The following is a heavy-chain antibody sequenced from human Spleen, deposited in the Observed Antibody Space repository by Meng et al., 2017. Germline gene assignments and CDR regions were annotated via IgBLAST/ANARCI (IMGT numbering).Heavy chain of an antibody. Sequence: GESLKISCAASGFTFSSYAMTWVRQAPGKGLEWVSSIGSDSTYIYYADSVKGRFTISRDNAKNSLYLQMSSLGVEDAAVYFCARHMITFGGVIISTYYYYAMDIWGQGTMVTVSS. CDR3: ARHMITFGGVIISTYYYYAMDI. V-gene: IGHV3-21*01. D-gene: IGHD3-16*02. CDR2: IGSDSTYI. CDR1: GFTFSSYA. J-gene: IGHJ6*02.